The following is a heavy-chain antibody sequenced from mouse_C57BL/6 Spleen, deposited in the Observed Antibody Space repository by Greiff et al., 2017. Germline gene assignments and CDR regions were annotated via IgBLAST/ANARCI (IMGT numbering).Heavy chain of an antibody. CDR3: ARGGYYDYDGGFAY. J-gene: IGHJ3*01. Sequence: VQLQQPGAELVMPGASVKLSCKASGYTFTSYWMHWVKQRPGQGLEWIGELGPSDSYTNYNQKFKGKSTLTVDKSSSTAYMQLSSLTSEDSAVYYCARGGYYDYDGGFAYWGQGTLVTVSA. V-gene: IGHV1-69*01. CDR1: GYTFTSYW. CDR2: LGPSDSYT. D-gene: IGHD2-4*01.